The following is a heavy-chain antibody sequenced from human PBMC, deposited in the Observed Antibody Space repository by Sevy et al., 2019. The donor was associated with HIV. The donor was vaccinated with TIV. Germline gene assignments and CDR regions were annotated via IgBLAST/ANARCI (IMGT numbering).Heavy chain of an antibody. J-gene: IGHJ6*02. V-gene: IGHV1-2*02. Sequence: ASVKVSCKASGYTFTDTGYYVHWVRQAPGQGLEWMGWINPKSGATNYAQKFQGRVTMTRDTSVSTANMELSRLRSDGTAVDYCARESYDFWTGPVDYDYGTDVWGQGTTVTVSS. CDR2: INPKSGAT. CDR1: GYTFTDTGYY. D-gene: IGHD3-3*01. CDR3: ARESYDFWTGPVDYDYGTDV.